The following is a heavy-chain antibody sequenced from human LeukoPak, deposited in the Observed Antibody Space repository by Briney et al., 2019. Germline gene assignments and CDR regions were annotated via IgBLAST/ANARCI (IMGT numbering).Heavy chain of an antibody. CDR3: ARRLPFFGGNSAWFDP. J-gene: IGHJ5*02. Sequence: GSSVKVSCKASGGTFSSYAISWVRQAPGQGLEWMGGIIPIFGTANYAQKFQGRVTITADESTSTAYMKLSSLRSEDTAVYYCARRLPFFGGNSAWFDPWGQGTLVTVSS. V-gene: IGHV1-69*01. CDR1: GGTFSSYA. D-gene: IGHD4-23*01. CDR2: IIPIFGTA.